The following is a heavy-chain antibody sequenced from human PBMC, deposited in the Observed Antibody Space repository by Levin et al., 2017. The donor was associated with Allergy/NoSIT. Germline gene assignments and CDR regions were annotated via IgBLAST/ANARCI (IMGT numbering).Heavy chain of an antibody. CDR3: ARGSILRYFDWLLFPKPSGRDAFDI. CDR1: GFTFSSYA. J-gene: IGHJ3*02. CDR2: ISYDGSNK. V-gene: IGHV3-30-3*01. Sequence: GGSLRLSCAASGFTFSSYAMHWVRQAPGKGLEWVAVISYDGSNKYYADSVKGRFTISRDNSKNTLYLQMNSLRAEDTAVYYCARGSILRYFDWLLFPKPSGRDAFDIWGQGTMVTVSS. D-gene: IGHD3-9*01.